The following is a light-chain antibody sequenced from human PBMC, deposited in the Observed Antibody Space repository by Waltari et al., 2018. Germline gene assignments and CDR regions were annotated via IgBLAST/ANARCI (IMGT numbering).Light chain of an antibody. CDR2: QDS. CDR1: NLEAKY. Sequence: FGLTQPRSVSVSPGQTASITFFGANLEAKYTCWYQQKPGQPPVLVIHQDSKRPSGIPERFSGSKSGNTVTLTISGTQPIDEADYYCQAWEGSTAIFGGGTRLTVL. CDR3: QAWEGSTAI. V-gene: IGLV3-1*01. J-gene: IGLJ2*01.